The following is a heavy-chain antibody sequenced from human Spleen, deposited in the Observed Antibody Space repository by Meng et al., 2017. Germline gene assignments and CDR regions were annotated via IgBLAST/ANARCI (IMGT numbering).Heavy chain of an antibody. J-gene: IGHJ4*01. CDR1: GFSVSTSGVA. CDR3: AHRREGSHCYDY. V-gene: IGHV2-5*02. Sequence: SGPTLVKPTQTLTLTCTFSGFSVSTSGVAVGWIRRPPGKALEWLALIYWDDDKRYSPSLKSRLTITRDTSKTQVVLTMTNMDPVDTATYYCAHRREGSHCYDYWGQGTLVTVSS. CDR2: IYWDDDK. D-gene: IGHD1-26*01.